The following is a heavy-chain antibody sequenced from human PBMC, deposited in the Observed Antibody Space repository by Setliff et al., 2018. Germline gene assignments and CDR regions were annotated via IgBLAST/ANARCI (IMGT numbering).Heavy chain of an antibody. Sequence: ASVKVSCKASGYTFTTYAISWMRQAPGQGLEYMGWINTDTGNPSYAQGFTGRFVFSLDTSVSTAYLQISSLKAEDTAVYYCARASRYGTPRYRGDYYMDVWGKGTTVTVFS. CDR3: ARASRYGTPRYRGDYYMDV. D-gene: IGHD5-12*01. J-gene: IGHJ6*03. CDR2: INTDTGNP. V-gene: IGHV7-4-1*02. CDR1: GYTFTTYA.